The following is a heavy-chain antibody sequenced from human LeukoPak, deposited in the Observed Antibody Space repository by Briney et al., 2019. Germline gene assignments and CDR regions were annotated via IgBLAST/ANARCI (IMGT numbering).Heavy chain of an antibody. Sequence: ASVKVSCKDSGYTFTGYYMHWVRQAPGQGLEWMGWINPNSGGTNYAQKFQGRVTMTRDTSISTAFMELSRLRSDDTAVYYCARQSSGWPFDYWGQGTLVTVSS. CDR3: ARQSSGWPFDY. J-gene: IGHJ4*02. V-gene: IGHV1-2*02. CDR2: INPNSGGT. D-gene: IGHD6-19*01. CDR1: GYTFTGYY.